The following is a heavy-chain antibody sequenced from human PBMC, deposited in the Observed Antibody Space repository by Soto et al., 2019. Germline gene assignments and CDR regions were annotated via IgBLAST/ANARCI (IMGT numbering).Heavy chain of an antibody. CDR3: ARAIAAAGTFWFDP. Sequence: PGGSLRLSCAASGFTFSSYSMNWVRQAPGKGLEGVSSISSSSSYIYYADAVKGRFTISRDNAKNSLYLQMNSMRAEDTAVYSCARAIAAAGTFWFDPWGLGTLVTVSS. J-gene: IGHJ5*02. CDR2: ISSSSSYI. D-gene: IGHD6-13*01. CDR1: GFTFSSYS. V-gene: IGHV3-21*01.